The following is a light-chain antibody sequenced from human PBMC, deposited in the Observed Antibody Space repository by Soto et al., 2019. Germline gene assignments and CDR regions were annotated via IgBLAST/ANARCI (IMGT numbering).Light chain of an antibody. Sequence: EIILTQSPATLSWSPWERATLSWRASQRVGSCLSWYQQKPGQAPRLLIYDTSKRATGSPARFSGSGSGTDFTLTISSLQPEDFTMYYCQQRSNSPPITFGQGTRLETK. J-gene: IGKJ5*01. CDR1: QRVGSC. V-gene: IGKV3-11*01. CDR3: QQRSNSPPIT. CDR2: DTS.